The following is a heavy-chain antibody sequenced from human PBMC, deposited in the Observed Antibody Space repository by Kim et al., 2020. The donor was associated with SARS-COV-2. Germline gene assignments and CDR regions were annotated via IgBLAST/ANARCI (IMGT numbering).Heavy chain of an antibody. J-gene: IGHJ4*02. Sequence: GGSLRLSCAASGITFSSYWMSWVRQAPGKGLEWVANIKHDGSEKNYVDSVKGRFIISRDNAKNSLYLQMISLGAEDTAVYYCARELGVHGGSSWWFLFDGWGQGTLVTDTS. CDR2: IKHDGSEK. CDR3: ARELGVHGGSSWWFLFDG. CDR1: GITFSSYW. D-gene: IGHD6-13*01. V-gene: IGHV3-7*01.